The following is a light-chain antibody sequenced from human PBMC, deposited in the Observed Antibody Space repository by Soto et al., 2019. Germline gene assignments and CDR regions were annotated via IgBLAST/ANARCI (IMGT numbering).Light chain of an antibody. CDR2: AAS. J-gene: IGKJ1*01. V-gene: IGKV1-27*01. Sequence: DIQMTQSPSSLSASVGERVTITCRPSRGIGNSLAWYQQKPGKVPKLLIHAASTLLSGVPSRFSGSGSGTDFTLTISSLQPEVVATYYCQKYDSAPTFGPGTKVEIK. CDR1: RGIGNS. CDR3: QKYDSAPT.